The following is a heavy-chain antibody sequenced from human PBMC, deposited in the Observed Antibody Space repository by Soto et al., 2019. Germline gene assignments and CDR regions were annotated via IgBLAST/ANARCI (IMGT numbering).Heavy chain of an antibody. CDR3: ARVGLRGSYALYYFDY. CDR1: GGSISSSNW. Sequence: QVQLQESGPGLVKPSGTLSLTCAVSGGSISSSNWWSWVLHPPGKGLEWIGEIYHSGSTNYNPPLKSRVTIAVDKSKNQVSLKLSSVTAADTAVYYCARVGLRGSYALYYFDYWGQGTLVTVSS. V-gene: IGHV4-4*02. CDR2: IYHSGST. J-gene: IGHJ4*02. D-gene: IGHD1-26*01.